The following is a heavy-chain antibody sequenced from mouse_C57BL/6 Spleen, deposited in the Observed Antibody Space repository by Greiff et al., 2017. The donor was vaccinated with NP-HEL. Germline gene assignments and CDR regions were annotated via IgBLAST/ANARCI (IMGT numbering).Heavy chain of an antibody. D-gene: IGHD1-1*01. CDR3: AKITTVVATGAMDY. CDR2: IWRGGST. J-gene: IGHJ4*01. CDR1: GFSLTSYG. Sequence: VQLVESGPGLVQPSQSLSITCTVSGFSLTSYGVHWVRQSPGKGLEWLGVIWRGGSTDYNAAFMSRLSITKDNSKSQVFFKMNSLQADDTAIYYCAKITTVVATGAMDYWGQGTSVTVSS. V-gene: IGHV2-5*01.